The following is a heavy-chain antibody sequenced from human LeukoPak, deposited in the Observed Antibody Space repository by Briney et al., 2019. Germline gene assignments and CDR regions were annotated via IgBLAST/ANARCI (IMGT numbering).Heavy chain of an antibody. J-gene: IGHJ4*02. CDR2: IYYSGST. Sequence: PSETLSLTCTVSGGSISSGGYYWSWIRQHPGKGLEWIGYIYYSGSTYYNPSLKSRVTISVDKAKNQFSLKLSSVTAADTAVYYCARGYLGLQEYYFDYWGQGTLVTVSS. V-gene: IGHV4-31*03. CDR1: GGSISSGGYY. D-gene: IGHD5-24*01. CDR3: ARGYLGLQEYYFDY.